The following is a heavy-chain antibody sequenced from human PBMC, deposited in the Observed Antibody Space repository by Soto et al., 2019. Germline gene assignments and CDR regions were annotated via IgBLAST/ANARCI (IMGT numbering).Heavy chain of an antibody. CDR1: GFSFSNSV. CDR3: ARKIDVPTGMLDH. D-gene: IGHD1-1*01. V-gene: IGHV3-23*01. CDR2: IAGKT. Sequence: GXSLRLSCATSGFSFSNSVLSWFRQAPGKGLEWVSTIAGKTYYSDPVKGRFTISRDNSQSTLYLQLNSLRAEDTAVYYCARKIDVPTGMLDHWGQGTLVTVSS. J-gene: IGHJ4*02.